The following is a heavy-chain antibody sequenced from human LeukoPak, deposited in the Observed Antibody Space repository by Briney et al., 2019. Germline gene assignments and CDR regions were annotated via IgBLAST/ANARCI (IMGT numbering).Heavy chain of an antibody. CDR2: ISASGVVT. V-gene: IGHV3-23*01. Sequence: PGGSLRLSCAASGFTFSSYSMNWVRQAPGKGLEWVSAISASGVVTYHADSVKGRFTISRDNSKSTLYLQMDSLRAEDTALYYCAKGAILGQVDVPYYFDHWGQGTLVTVSS. CDR3: AKGAILGQVDVPYYFDH. J-gene: IGHJ4*02. CDR1: GFTFSSYS. D-gene: IGHD2-15*01.